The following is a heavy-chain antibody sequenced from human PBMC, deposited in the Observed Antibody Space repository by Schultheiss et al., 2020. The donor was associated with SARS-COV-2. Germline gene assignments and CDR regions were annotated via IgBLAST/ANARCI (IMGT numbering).Heavy chain of an antibody. Sequence: SETLSLTCTVSGGSISGYYWGWIRQPPGKGLEWIGEINHSGGTNYNPSLKSRVTISVDTSKNQFSLKLSSVTAADTAVYFCARRMFYYYDMDVWGHGTTVTVSS. CDR2: INHSGGT. V-gene: IGHV4-34*01. CDR3: ARRMFYYYDMDV. D-gene: IGHD3-10*02. J-gene: IGHJ6*02. CDR1: GGSISGYY.